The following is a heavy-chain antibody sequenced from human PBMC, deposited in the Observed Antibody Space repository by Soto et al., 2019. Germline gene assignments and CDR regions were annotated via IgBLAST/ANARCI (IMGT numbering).Heavy chain of an antibody. Sequence: SETLSLTCTVSGGSISSGDFCWSWIRQPPGKGLEWIGYIYYSGSTYYNPSLTSRVTISVDTSKNQFSLKLSSVTAADTAVYYFARDLPPSYDSSGYSVFDIWGQGTMVTVSS. CDR1: GGSISSGDFC. J-gene: IGHJ3*02. CDR3: ARDLPPSYDSSGYSVFDI. D-gene: IGHD3-22*01. V-gene: IGHV4-30-4*02. CDR2: IYYSGST.